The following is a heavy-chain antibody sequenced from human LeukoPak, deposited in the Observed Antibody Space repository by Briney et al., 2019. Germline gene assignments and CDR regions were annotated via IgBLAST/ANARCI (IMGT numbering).Heavy chain of an antibody. V-gene: IGHV3-53*01. D-gene: IGHD5-18*01. CDR3: ARAERGYSYVIDY. Sequence: GGSLRLSCAASGFIVSNNYMSWVRQAPGRGLEWVSIIYSDGSTYYADSVEGRFTISRDNSKNTLYLHMNRLKVEDTAVYYCARAERGYSYVIDYWGQGTLVTVSS. J-gene: IGHJ4*02. CDR2: IYSDGST. CDR1: GFIVSNNY.